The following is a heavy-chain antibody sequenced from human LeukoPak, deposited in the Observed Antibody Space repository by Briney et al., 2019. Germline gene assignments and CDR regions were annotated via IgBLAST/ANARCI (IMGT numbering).Heavy chain of an antibody. Sequence: SETLSLTCTVSGYSISSGYYWGWIRQPPGKGLEWIGSIYHSGSTYYNPSLKSRVTIYVDTSKNQFSLKLSSVTAADTAVYYCASLYYMDVWGKGTTVTVSS. CDR3: ASLYYMDV. CDR1: GYSISSGYY. V-gene: IGHV4-38-2*02. CDR2: IYHSGST. J-gene: IGHJ6*03.